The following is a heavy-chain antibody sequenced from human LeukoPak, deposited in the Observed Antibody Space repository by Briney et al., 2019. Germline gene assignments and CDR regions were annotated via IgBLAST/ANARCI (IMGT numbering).Heavy chain of an antibody. CDR1: GFTFSSYW. J-gene: IGHJ4*02. CDR2: IKQDGSEK. D-gene: IGHD2-21*02. V-gene: IGHV3-7*01. CDR3: ARVQIFSDFASFDY. Sequence: GSLRLSCAASGFTFSSYWMSWVRQAPGKGLEWVANIKQDGSEKYYVDSVKGRFTISRDNAKNSLYLQMNSLRAEDTAVYYCARVQIFSDFASFDYWGQGTLVTVSS.